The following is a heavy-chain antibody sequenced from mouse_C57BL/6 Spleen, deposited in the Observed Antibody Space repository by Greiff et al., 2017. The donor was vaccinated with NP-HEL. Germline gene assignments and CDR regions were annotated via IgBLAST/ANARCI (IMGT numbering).Heavy chain of an antibody. CDR3: ARSGYYGSSAY. Sequence: QVQLQQSGPELVKPGASVKLSCKASGYTFTSYDINWVKQRPGQGPEWIGWIYPRDGSTKYNEKFKGKATLTVDTSSSTAYMELHSLTSEDSAVYFCARSGYYGSSAYWGQGTLVTVSA. CDR2: IYPRDGST. CDR1: GYTFTSYD. V-gene: IGHV1-85*01. D-gene: IGHD1-1*01. J-gene: IGHJ3*01.